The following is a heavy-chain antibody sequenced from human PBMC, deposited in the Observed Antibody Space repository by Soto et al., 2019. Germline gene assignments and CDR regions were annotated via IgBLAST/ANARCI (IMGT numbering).Heavy chain of an antibody. CDR3: ARDSIETEPSGYDFERGY. D-gene: IGHD5-12*01. CDR1: GFTFSSYS. Sequence: GGSLRLSCAASGFTFSSYSMNWVRQAPGKGLEWVSSISSSGSYIYYADSVKGRFTISRDNAKNSLYLQMNSLRAEDTTVYYCARDSIETEPSGYDFERGYWGQGTLVTVSS. J-gene: IGHJ4*02. CDR2: ISSSGSYI. V-gene: IGHV3-21*01.